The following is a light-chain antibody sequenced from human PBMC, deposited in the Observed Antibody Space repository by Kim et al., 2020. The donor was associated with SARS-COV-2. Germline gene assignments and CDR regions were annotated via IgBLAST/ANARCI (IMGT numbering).Light chain of an antibody. J-gene: IGLJ1*01. CDR1: KLGDKY. CDR3: QAWDSSTAYV. V-gene: IGLV3-1*01. CDR2: QDS. Sequence: SYELTQPPSVSVSPGQTASITFSGDKLGDKYACWYQQKPGQSPVLVIYQDSKRPSGIPERFSGSNSGNTATLTISGTQAMDEADYYCQAWDSSTAYVFGT.